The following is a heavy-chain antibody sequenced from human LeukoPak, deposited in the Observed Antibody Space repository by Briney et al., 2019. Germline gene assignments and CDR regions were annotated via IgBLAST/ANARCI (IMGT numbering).Heavy chain of an antibody. CDR3: ARDRYSSMWSVFEY. J-gene: IGHJ4*02. D-gene: IGHD6-13*01. CDR2: IWYDGSTK. V-gene: IGHV3-33*01. Sequence: GGSLRLSCAASGFTFSSFGMHWVRQSPGKGLEWVAVIWYDGSTKVYADSVKGRFTISRDNSRNTLYLQVDSLRAEDTAVYYCARDRYSSMWSVFEYWGQGTLVTVSS. CDR1: GFTFSSFG.